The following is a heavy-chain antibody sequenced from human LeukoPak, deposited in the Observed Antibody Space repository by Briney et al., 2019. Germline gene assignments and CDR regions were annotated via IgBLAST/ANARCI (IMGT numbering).Heavy chain of an antibody. Sequence: SQTLSLTCTVSGGSISSGGYYWSWIRQHPGKGLEWIGYIYYSGNTYYNPSLKSRVTISVGTSKNQFSLKLSSVTAADTAVYYCASLTSGYCSGGSCRSYWGQGTLVTASS. CDR2: IYYSGNT. V-gene: IGHV4-31*03. J-gene: IGHJ4*02. CDR3: ASLTSGYCSGGSCRSY. CDR1: GGSISSGGYY. D-gene: IGHD2-15*01.